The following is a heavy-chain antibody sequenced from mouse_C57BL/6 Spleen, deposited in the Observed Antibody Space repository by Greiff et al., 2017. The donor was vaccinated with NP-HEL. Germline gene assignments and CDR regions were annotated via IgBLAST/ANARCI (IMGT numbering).Heavy chain of an antibody. CDR1: GYAFSSSW. D-gene: IGHD1-1*01. CDR3: ARTVVGGWYFDV. Sequence: QVQLQQSGPELVKPGASVKISCKASGYAFSSSWMNWVKQRPGKGLEWIGRIYPGDGDTNYNGKFKGKATLTADKSSSTAYMQLSSLTSEDSAVYFCARTVVGGWYFDVWGTGTTVTVSS. V-gene: IGHV1-82*01. J-gene: IGHJ1*03. CDR2: IYPGDGDT.